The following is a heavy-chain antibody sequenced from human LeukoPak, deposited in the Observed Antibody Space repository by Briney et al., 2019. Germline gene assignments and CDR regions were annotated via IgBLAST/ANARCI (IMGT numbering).Heavy chain of an antibody. V-gene: IGHV1-2*02. Sequence: ASVTVSCKASGYTFTVYYMHWVRQAPGQGLEWMGWINPNSGGTNYAQKFQGRVTMTRDTSISTAYMELSRLRSDDTAVYYCARVRSRGTYYGSGEYYFDYWGQGTLVTVSS. CDR2: INPNSGGT. J-gene: IGHJ4*02. CDR1: GYTFTVYY. CDR3: ARVRSRGTYYGSGEYYFDY. D-gene: IGHD3-10*01.